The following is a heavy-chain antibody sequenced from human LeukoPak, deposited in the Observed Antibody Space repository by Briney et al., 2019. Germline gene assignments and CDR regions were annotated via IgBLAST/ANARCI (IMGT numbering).Heavy chain of an antibody. J-gene: IGHJ4*02. Sequence: ASVKVSCKASGYTFTSYDINWVRQATGQGLEWMGWMNPNSGNTGYAQKFQGRVTMTRDTSISTAYMELSRLRSDDTAVYYCARATVDYSSGWYVYFDYWGQGTLVTVSS. CDR1: GYTFTSYD. CDR3: ARATVDYSSGWYVYFDY. CDR2: MNPNSGNT. V-gene: IGHV1-8*01. D-gene: IGHD6-19*01.